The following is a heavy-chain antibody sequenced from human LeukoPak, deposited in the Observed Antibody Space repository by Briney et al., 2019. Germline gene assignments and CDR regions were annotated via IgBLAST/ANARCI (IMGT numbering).Heavy chain of an antibody. CDR1: GFTFSSYA. D-gene: IGHD5/OR15-5a*01. Sequence: GGSLRLSCAASGFTFSSYARNWVRQAPGKGLEWVSTISGSGSNTYYADSVKGRFTISRDNSKNTLYLQMNSLRAEDTAVYYCAKDSGLTQYSLSSEYFQHWGQGTLVTVSS. CDR2: ISGSGSNT. V-gene: IGHV3-23*01. J-gene: IGHJ1*01. CDR3: AKDSGLTQYSLSSEYFQH.